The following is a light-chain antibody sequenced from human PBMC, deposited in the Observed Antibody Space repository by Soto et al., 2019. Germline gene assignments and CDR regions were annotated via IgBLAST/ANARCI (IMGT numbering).Light chain of an antibody. V-gene: IGKV1-5*01. Sequence: DIQMTQSPSTPSASVGDTVTITCRASQTISGWLAWYQQRPGKAPNLLIFDASTLESGVPSRFSGSGSGTTFTLTISSLEPEDFAVYYCQQRSNWPVTFGGGTKGDNK. CDR3: QQRSNWPVT. CDR2: DAS. J-gene: IGKJ4*01. CDR1: QTISGW.